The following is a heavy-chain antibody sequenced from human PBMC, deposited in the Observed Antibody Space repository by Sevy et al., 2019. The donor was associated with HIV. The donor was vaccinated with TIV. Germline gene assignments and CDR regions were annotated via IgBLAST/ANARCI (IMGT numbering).Heavy chain of an antibody. CDR1: GFTFSSYS. CDR2: ISSSSSYI. J-gene: IGHJ4*02. CDR3: ARGSYSSGWYYFDY. Sequence: GGSLRLSCAASGFTFSSYSMKWVRQAPGKGLEWVSSISSSSSYIYYADSVKGRFTISRDNAKNSLYLQMNSLRAEDTAVYYCARGSYSSGWYYFDYWGQGTLVTVSS. V-gene: IGHV3-21*01. D-gene: IGHD6-19*01.